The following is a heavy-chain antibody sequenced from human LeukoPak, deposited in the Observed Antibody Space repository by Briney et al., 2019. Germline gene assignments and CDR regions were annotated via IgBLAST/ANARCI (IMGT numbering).Heavy chain of an antibody. CDR1: GFTFSSYS. V-gene: IGHV3-21*01. D-gene: IGHD6-19*01. J-gene: IGHJ3*02. Sequence: GGSLRLSCAASGFTFSSYSMNWVRQAPGKGLEWVSSISSSSSYIYYADSVKGRFTISRDNAKNSLYLQMNSLRAEDTAVYYCATENSSGWYGDAFDIWGQGTMVTVSS. CDR2: ISSSSSYI. CDR3: ATENSSGWYGDAFDI.